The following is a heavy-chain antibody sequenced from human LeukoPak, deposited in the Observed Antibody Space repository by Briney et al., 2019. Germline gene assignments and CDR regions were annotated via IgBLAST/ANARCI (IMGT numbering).Heavy chain of an antibody. CDR3: ARGFRNGPFDC. Sequence: GGSLRLSCEASGFTFDDYGMSWVRQPPGKGLEWVSGINRNGGSTDYADSVKGRFTISRDNAKNSHFLQMNRLRVEDTALYYCARGFRNGPFDCWGQGTLVTVSS. D-gene: IGHD2-8*01. CDR1: GFTFDDYG. V-gene: IGHV3-20*04. J-gene: IGHJ4*02. CDR2: INRNGGST.